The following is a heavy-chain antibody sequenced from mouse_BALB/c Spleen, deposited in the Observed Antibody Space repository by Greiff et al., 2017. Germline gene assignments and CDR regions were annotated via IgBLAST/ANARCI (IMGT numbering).Heavy chain of an antibody. D-gene: IGHD2-4*01. CDR1: GFTFTDYY. CDR3: ARDIYYDYDGFAY. V-gene: IGHV7-3*02. J-gene: IGHJ3*01. Sequence: EVMLVESGGGLVQPGGSLRLSCATSGFTFTDYYMSWVRQPPGKALEWLGFIRNKANGYTTEYSASVKGRFTISRDNSQSILYLQMNTLRAEDSATYYCARDIYYDYDGFAYWGQGTLVTVSA. CDR2: IRNKANGYTT.